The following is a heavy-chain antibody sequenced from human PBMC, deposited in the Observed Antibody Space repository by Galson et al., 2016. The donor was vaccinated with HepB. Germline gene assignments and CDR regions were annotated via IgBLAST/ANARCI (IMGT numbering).Heavy chain of an antibody. J-gene: IGHJ6*02. CDR3: ARFCRSARCLMWGGQNYFNYYAMDV. D-gene: IGHD2-2*01. CDR1: EYKFSDYY. V-gene: IGHV1-2*04. CDR2: INCNTGAS. Sequence: SVKVSCKASEYKFSDYYIHWVRQVPGRGLEWMGWINCNTGASKTTQKFQDWVTLTRDKSISTAYMEMSSLRSEDTAVYYCARFCRSARCLMWGGQNYFNYYAMDVWGQGTAVTVSS.